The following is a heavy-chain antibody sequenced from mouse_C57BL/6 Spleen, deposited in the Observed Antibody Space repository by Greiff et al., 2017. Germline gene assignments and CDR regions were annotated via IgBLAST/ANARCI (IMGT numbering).Heavy chain of an antibody. V-gene: IGHV1-63*01. CDR2: IYPGGGYT. J-gene: IGHJ2*01. CDR3: ARGDSSYFDY. CDR1: GYTFTNYW. Sequence: QVQLKQSGAELVRPGTSVKMSCKASGYTFTNYWIGWAKQRPGHGLEWIGDIYPGGGYTNYNEKFKGKATLTADKSSSTADMQFSSLTSEDSAIYYCARGDSSYFDYWGQGTTRTVSS. D-gene: IGHD1-1*01.